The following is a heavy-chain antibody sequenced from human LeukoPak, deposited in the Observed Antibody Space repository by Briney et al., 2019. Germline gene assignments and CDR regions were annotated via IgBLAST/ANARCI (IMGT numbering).Heavy chain of an antibody. CDR1: GASISSTIYY. CDR2: VFYSENT. V-gene: IGHV4-39*07. Sequence: SETLSLTCTVSGASISSTIYYWGWIRQPPGKGLEWIGSVFYSENTYYNPSLKSRVTISVDTSKNQFSLNLNSVTAADTAVYFCASGSWVTPFDYWGQGTLVPVSS. CDR3: ASGSWVTPFDY. D-gene: IGHD2-21*02. J-gene: IGHJ4*02.